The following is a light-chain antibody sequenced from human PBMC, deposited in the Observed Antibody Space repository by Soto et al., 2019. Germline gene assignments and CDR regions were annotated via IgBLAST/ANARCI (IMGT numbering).Light chain of an antibody. V-gene: IGLV2-8*01. J-gene: IGLJ3*02. Sequence: QSALTQSPSASGSPGQSVTISCTGTSSDVGGHNYVSWYQHHPGKAPKLMIYEVSKRPSGVPDRFSGSKSGNTASLTVSGLQAEDEAVYYCSSTAGNNNLVFGGGTTLTVL. CDR1: SSDVGGHNY. CDR2: EVS. CDR3: SSTAGNNNLV.